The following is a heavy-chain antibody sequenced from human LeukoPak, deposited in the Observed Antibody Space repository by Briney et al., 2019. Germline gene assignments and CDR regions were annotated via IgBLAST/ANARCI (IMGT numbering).Heavy chain of an antibody. Sequence: GGSLRLSCAASGFTFSSYGMHWVRQAPGKGLEWVAVISYDGSNKYYADSVKGRFTISRDNSKNTLYLQMNSLRAEDTAVYYCARGRSGYDLFDYWGQGTLVTVSS. D-gene: IGHD5-12*01. CDR2: ISYDGSNK. CDR1: GFTFSSYG. J-gene: IGHJ4*02. CDR3: ARGRSGYDLFDY. V-gene: IGHV3-30*19.